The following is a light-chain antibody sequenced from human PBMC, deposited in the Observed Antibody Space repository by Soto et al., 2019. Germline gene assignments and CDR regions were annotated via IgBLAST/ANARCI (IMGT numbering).Light chain of an antibody. CDR3: QQRSYLFT. Sequence: EIGVTQSPATLSLSPGERATLSCRTSQSVSSSLAWYQHKPGQAPRLLIYDASNRATGIPARFSGSGSGTDFTLTISSLQPEDCAVYYCQQRSYLFTFGGGTKVDIK. CDR2: DAS. J-gene: IGKJ4*01. CDR1: QSVSSS. V-gene: IGKV3-11*01.